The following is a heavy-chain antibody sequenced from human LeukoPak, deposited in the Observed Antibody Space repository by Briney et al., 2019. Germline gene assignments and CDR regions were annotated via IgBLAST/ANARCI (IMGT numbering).Heavy chain of an antibody. CDR3: AGSTFKYYYYMDV. CDR1: GGSFSGYY. Sequence: SETLSLTCAVYGGSFSGYYWSWIRQPPGKGLEWIGEINHSGSTNYNPSLKSRVTISVDTSKNQFSLKLSSVTAADTAVYYCAGSTFKYYYYMDVWGKGTTVTVSS. J-gene: IGHJ6*03. V-gene: IGHV4-34*01. D-gene: IGHD3-16*01. CDR2: INHSGST.